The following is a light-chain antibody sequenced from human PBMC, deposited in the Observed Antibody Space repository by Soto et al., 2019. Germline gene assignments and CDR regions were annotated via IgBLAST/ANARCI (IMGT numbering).Light chain of an antibody. CDR3: QQYGSSPWT. CDR1: QSVSGY. V-gene: IGKV3-20*01. CDR2: GAS. J-gene: IGKJ1*01. Sequence: EIVMTQSPATLYLSPGERATLSCRASQSVSGYLAWYQQKPGQAPRLLIYGASSRATGIPDRFSGSGSGTDFTLTISRLEPEDFAVYYCQQYGSSPWTFGQGTKVDIK.